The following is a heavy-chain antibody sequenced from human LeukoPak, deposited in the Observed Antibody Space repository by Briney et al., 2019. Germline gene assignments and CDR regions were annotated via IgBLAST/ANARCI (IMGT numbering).Heavy chain of an antibody. CDR3: ASPNDGYFDY. CDR2: ISYDGSNK. J-gene: IGHJ4*02. Sequence: GGSLRLSCAASGFTFSSYAMHWVRQGPGKGLEWVAVISYDGSNKYYADSVKGRFTISRDNSKNTLYLQMNSLRAEDTAVYYCASPNDGYFDYWGQGTLVTVSS. CDR1: GFTFSSYA. D-gene: IGHD1-1*01. V-gene: IGHV3-30-3*01.